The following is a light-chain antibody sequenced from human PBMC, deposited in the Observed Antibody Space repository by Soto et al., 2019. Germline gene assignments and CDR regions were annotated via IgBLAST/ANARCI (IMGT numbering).Light chain of an antibody. CDR2: GAS. Sequence: EIVLTQSPGTLSLSPGERATLSCRASQSVSSSYLAWYQQKPGQAPRLLIYGASSRATGIPDRLSGSGSGTDFTLIISRLEAEAFAVYYCQQYGSSPRTFGKGTKVEIK. V-gene: IGKV3-20*01. CDR1: QSVSSSY. J-gene: IGKJ1*01. CDR3: QQYGSSPRT.